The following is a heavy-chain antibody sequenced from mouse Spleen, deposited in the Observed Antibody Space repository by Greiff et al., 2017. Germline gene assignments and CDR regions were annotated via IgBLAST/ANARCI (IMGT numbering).Heavy chain of an antibody. V-gene: IGHV1-42*01. CDR1: GYSFTGYY. CDR2: INPSTGGT. CDR3: ARLLELGYYFDY. Sequence: EVQLQQSGPELVKPGASVKISCKASGYSFTGYYMNWVKQSPEKSLEWIGEINPSTGGTTYNQKFKAKATLTVDKSSSTAYMQLKSLTSEDSAVYYCARLLELGYYFDYWGQGTTLTVSS. J-gene: IGHJ2*01. D-gene: IGHD4-1*01.